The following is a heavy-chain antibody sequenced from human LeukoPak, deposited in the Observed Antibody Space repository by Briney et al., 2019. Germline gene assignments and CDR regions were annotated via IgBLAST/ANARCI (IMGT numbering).Heavy chain of an antibody. CDR1: GFTFSSYS. D-gene: IGHD4-17*01. V-gene: IGHV3-21*01. J-gene: IGHJ4*02. Sequence: AGSLRLSCAASGFTFSSYSMSWVRHAPGKGLECLSSIGSSSSYIYYADSVKGRFTVSRDNANNSLYLQMNSLRAEDTAVYYCARDAVGTVDYWGQGTLVTVSS. CDR2: IGSSSSYI. CDR3: ARDAVGTVDY.